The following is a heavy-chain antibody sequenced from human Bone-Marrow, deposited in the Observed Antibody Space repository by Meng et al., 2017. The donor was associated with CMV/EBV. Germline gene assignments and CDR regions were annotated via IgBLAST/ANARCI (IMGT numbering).Heavy chain of an antibody. V-gene: IGHV4-59*01. CDR3: ARVRGYCSTTSCHSFMDV. CDR1: GASTDSYY. D-gene: IGHD2-2*01. Sequence: SETLSLTCTVSGASTDSYYWGWIRQAPGKGLEWIGHIHYNGSTNYNASLKSRVTTSVDTSKNQFSLKLSSVTAADTAVYYCARVRGYCSTTSCHSFMDVWGQGTTVTVSS. J-gene: IGHJ6*02. CDR2: IHYNGST.